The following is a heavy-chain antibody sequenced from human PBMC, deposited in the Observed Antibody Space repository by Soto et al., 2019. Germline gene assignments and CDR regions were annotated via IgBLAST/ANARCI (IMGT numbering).Heavy chain of an antibody. D-gene: IGHD3-3*02. V-gene: IGHV1-2*02. Sequence: QVQLVQSGAEVKRPGASVKVSCKASGYTFTNYYLHWVRQAPGQGLEWMGWINPNRGDTSYAQKFQGRVAMTRNMSTSTVYLELSSLKSDDTAVFYCARDAHFWGQGSLVTVSS. J-gene: IGHJ4*02. CDR3: ARDAHF. CDR2: INPNRGDT. CDR1: GYTFTNYY.